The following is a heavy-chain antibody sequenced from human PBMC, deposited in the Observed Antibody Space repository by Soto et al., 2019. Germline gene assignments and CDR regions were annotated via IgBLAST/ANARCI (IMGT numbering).Heavy chain of an antibody. Sequence: LRLSCAASGFYFNSHAMSWVRQAPGKGLEWVSHIGANGDSTYYADAVKGRFTISRDNSKDTLYLEMRGLRAEDTAAYYCTGGTYSDYWGQGTLVTVSS. CDR1: GFYFNSHA. CDR2: IGANGDST. V-gene: IGHV3-23*01. D-gene: IGHD3-16*01. CDR3: TGGTYSDY. J-gene: IGHJ4*02.